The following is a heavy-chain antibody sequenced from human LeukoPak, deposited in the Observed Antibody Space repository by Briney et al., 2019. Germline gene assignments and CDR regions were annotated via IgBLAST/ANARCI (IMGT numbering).Heavy chain of an antibody. Sequence: PXGSLRLSCVASGFTFTKCAMSWIRQAPGKGLEWVAIITATGDAAYYADSVKGRFTISRDNSRNTVYMQMDSLRAEDTAIYYCAGDRNSDWYSPLDYWGQGSQVTVSP. D-gene: IGHD6-19*01. CDR3: AGDRNSDWYSPLDY. V-gene: IGHV3-23*01. CDR1: GFTFTKCA. CDR2: ITATGDAA. J-gene: IGHJ4*02.